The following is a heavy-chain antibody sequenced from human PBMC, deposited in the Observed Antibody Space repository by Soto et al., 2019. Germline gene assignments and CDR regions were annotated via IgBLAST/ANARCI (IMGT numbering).Heavy chain of an antibody. J-gene: IGHJ4*02. Sequence: QLVESGGGVVQPGRSLRLSCAASGFTFSSYAMHCVRQAPGKGLEWVAVVSYDGRNKYYADSVKGRFTISRDNSKNTLYLQMNSLRAEDTVVYYCAREIERLLGYWGQGTLVTVSS. CDR3: AREIERLLGY. V-gene: IGHV3-30-3*01. CDR2: VSYDGRNK. CDR1: GFTFSSYA. D-gene: IGHD3-3*01.